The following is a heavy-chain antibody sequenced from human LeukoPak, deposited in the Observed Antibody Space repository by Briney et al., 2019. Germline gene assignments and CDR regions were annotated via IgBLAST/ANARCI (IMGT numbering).Heavy chain of an antibody. CDR2: INPNSGGT. J-gene: IGHJ4*02. CDR3: ARGSTPSYYYDSSGHFDY. V-gene: IGHV1-2*02. Sequence: ASVKVSCKASGYTFTGYYMHWVRQAPGQGLEWMGWINPNSGGTNYAQKFQGRVTMTRDTSTSTVHMELSSLRSEDTAVYYCARGSTPSYYYDSSGHFDYWGQGTLVTVSS. CDR1: GYTFTGYY. D-gene: IGHD3-22*01.